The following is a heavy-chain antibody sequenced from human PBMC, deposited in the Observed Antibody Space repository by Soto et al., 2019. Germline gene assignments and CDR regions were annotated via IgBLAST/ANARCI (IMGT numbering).Heavy chain of an antibody. CDR2: IIASNGKT. V-gene: IGHV1-69*10. CDR3: ARGGYSGYDFSLSYY. D-gene: IGHD5-12*01. CDR1: GGTFSSYA. Sequence: GASVKVSCKASGGTFSSYAISWVRQAPGQRLEWMGWIIASNGKTKYAQKFQGRVTITRDKSASTAYMELSSLRSEDTAVYYCARGGYSGYDFSLSYYWGQGTLVTVSS. J-gene: IGHJ4*02.